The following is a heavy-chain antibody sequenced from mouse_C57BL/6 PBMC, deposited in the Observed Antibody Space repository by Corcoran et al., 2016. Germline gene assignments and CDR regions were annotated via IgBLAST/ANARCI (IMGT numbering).Heavy chain of an antibody. CDR2: INTYSGVP. CDR3: ARFSLPHVDY. V-gene: IGHV9-3*01. CDR1: GYTFTTYG. J-gene: IGHJ2*01. Sequence: QIQLVQSGPELKKPGETLKISCKASGYTFTTYGMRWVKQAPGKGLKWMGWINTYSGVPTYADDFKGRFAFSLETSASTAYLQINNLKNEDTATYFCARFSLPHVDYWGQGTTLTVSS.